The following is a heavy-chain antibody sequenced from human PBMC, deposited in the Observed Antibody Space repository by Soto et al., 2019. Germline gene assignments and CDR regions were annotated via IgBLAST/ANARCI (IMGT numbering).Heavy chain of an antibody. D-gene: IGHD3-22*01. CDR2: INHSGST. V-gene: IGHV4-34*01. CDR3: AREKRDYYDSSGYPY. CDR1: GGSFSGYY. Sequence: QVQLQQWGAGLLKPSETLSLTCAVYGGSFSGYYWSWIRQPPGKGLEWIGEINHSGSTNYNPSLKSRVTISVDTSKNQFSLKLSSVTAADTAVYYCAREKRDYYDSSGYPYWGQGTLVTVSS. J-gene: IGHJ4*02.